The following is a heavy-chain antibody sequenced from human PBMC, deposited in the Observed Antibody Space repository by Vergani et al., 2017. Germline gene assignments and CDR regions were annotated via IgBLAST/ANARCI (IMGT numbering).Heavy chain of an antibody. CDR1: GFTFSSYS. D-gene: IGHD4-23*01. Sequence: EVQLVESGGGLVQPGGSLRLSCAASGFTFSSYSMNWVRQAPGKGLEWVSYISSSSSTIYYADSVKGRFTISRDNAKNSLYLQMNSLRDEDTAVYYCARDPRVLRWLGMDGMDVWGQGTTVTVSS. J-gene: IGHJ6*02. CDR3: ARDPRVLRWLGMDGMDV. CDR2: ISSSSSTI. V-gene: IGHV3-48*02.